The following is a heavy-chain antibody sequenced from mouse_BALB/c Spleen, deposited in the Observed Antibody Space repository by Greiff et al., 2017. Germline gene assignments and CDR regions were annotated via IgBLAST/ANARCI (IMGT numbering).Heavy chain of an antibody. D-gene: IGHD1-2*01. CDR1: GFTFTDYY. V-gene: IGHV7-3*02. J-gene: IGHJ2*01. CDR2: IRNKANGYTT. Sequence: EVMLVESGGGLVQPGGSLRLSCATSGFTFTDYYMSWVRQPPGKALEWLGFIRNKANGYTTEYSASVKGRFTISRDNAKNTLYLQMSSLKSEDTAMYYCARHYYGYYFDYWGQGTTLTVSS. CDR3: ARHYYGYYFDY.